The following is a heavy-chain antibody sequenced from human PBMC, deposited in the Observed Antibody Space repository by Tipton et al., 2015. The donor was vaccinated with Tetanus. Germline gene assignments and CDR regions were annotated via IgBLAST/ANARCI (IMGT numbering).Heavy chain of an antibody. D-gene: IGHD4-17*01. CDR2: VRSDGSNP. J-gene: IGHJ3*01. Sequence: SLRLSCAASGFTSRTYWMNWIRQAPGKGLAWVSRVRSDGSNPIYADSVKGRFTISRDTAKNTLYLQMNSLRAEDTAIYCCTTFSPPTVTADAFDVWGQGTMATASP. V-gene: IGHV3-74*01. CDR3: TTFSPPTVTADAFDV. CDR1: GFTSRTYW.